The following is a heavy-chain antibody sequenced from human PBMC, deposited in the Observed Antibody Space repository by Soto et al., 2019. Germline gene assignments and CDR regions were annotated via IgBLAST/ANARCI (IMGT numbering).Heavy chain of an antibody. CDR2: IIPIFGTA. V-gene: IGHV1-69*13. J-gene: IGHJ6*02. D-gene: IGHD4-17*01. CDR1: GGTFSSYA. CDR3: ASATVTTLYYYYGMDV. Sequence: SVKVSCKASGGTFSSYAISWVRQAPGQGLEWMGGIIPIFGTANYAQKFQGRVTITADESTSTAYMELSSLRSEDTAVYYCASATVTTLYYYYGMDVWGQGTTVTVSS.